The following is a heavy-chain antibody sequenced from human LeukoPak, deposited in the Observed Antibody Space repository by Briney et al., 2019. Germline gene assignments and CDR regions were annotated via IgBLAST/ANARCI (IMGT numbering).Heavy chain of an antibody. CDR2: IRYDGSNK. V-gene: IGHV3-30*02. J-gene: IGHJ5*02. CDR3: AKVVYYYDGASWFDP. Sequence: GGSLRLSCAASGFTFSSYGMHWVRQAPGKGLEWVAFIRYDGSNKYYADSVKGRFTISRDNSKNMLYLQMNSLRAEDTAVYYCAKVVYYYDGASWFDPWGQGTLVTVSS. CDR1: GFTFSSYG. D-gene: IGHD3-22*01.